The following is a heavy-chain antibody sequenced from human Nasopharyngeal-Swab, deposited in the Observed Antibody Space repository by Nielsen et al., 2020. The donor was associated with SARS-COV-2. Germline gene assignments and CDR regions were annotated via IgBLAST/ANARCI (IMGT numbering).Heavy chain of an antibody. V-gene: IGHV3-21*01. D-gene: IGHD3-10*01. Sequence: GESLKISCAASGFTFSSYSMNWVRQAPGKGLEWVSFISSSGSHKYYAGSMKGRFTISRDNAKSSLYLQLSSLRAEDTAVYYCARVEEYYYGSGSLSDNWGQGTLVTVSS. CDR1: GFTFSSYS. CDR2: ISSSGSHK. J-gene: IGHJ4*02. CDR3: ARVEEYYYGSGSLSDN.